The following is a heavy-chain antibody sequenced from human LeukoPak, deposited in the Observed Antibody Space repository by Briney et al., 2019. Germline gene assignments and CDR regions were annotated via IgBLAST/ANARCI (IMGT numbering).Heavy chain of an antibody. CDR1: GGSLSGYY. CDR2: INHSGST. V-gene: IGHV4-34*01. D-gene: IGHD5-18*01. CDR3: ASNGYSYGLDY. Sequence: SETLSLTCAVYGGSLSGYYWSWIRQPPGKGLEWIGEINHSGSTNYNPSLKSRVTISVDTSKNQFSLKLSSVTAADTAVYYCASNGYSYGLDYWGQGTLVTVSS. J-gene: IGHJ4*02.